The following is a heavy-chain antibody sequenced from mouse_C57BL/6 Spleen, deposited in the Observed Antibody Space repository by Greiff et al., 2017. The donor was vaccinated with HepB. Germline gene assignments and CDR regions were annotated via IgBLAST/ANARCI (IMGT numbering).Heavy chain of an antibody. D-gene: IGHD1-1*01. V-gene: IGHV3-6*01. J-gene: IGHJ2*01. CDR1: GYSITSGYY. CDR3: AREGTNGVDY. CDR2: ISYDGSN. Sequence: EVKLVESGPGLVKPSQSLSLTCSVTGYSITSGYYWNWIRQFPGNKLEWMGYISYDGSNNYNPSLKNRISITRDTSKNQFFLKLNSVTTEDTATYYCAREGTNGVDYWGQGTTLTVSS.